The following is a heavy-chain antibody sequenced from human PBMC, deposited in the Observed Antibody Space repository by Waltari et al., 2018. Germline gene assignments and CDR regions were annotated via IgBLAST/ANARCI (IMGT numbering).Heavy chain of an antibody. CDR3: ARDRGRGLYLDS. CDR1: GDSMSSTYW. V-gene: IGHV4-4*02. CDR2: VHGSGKT. J-gene: IGHJ4*02. Sequence: QLQLQESGPGLVKPSGTLSLTCAVSGDSMSSTYWWRWVRQPPGKALEWMGQVHGSGKTNYNPSFASRVTISLDTYNKQFSLKVTSATAADTAVYYCARDRGRGLYLDSWGPGTLVTVSP. D-gene: IGHD2-15*01.